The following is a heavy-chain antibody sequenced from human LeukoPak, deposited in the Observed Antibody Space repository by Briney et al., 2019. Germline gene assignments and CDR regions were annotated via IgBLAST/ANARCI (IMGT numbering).Heavy chain of an antibody. CDR3: GRHFAGAFDI. CDR1: GGSISSSSYY. D-gene: IGHD3-10*01. Sequence: SETLSLTCTVSGGSISSSSYYWGWIRQPPGKGLEWIGSVYYSGSTYCNPSLKSRVTMSVDTSRNQFSLKLSSVTAADTAVYYCGRHFAGAFDIWGQGTMVTVSS. V-gene: IGHV4-39*01. J-gene: IGHJ3*02. CDR2: VYYSGST.